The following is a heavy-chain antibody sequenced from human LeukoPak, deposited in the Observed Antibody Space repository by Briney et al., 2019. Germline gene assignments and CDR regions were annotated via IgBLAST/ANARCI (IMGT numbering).Heavy chain of an antibody. CDR3: ARDGRRHGSGSYSVGFDY. CDR1: GYTFTSYA. D-gene: IGHD3-10*01. J-gene: IGHJ4*02. V-gene: IGHV1-3*03. CDR2: INGGNGNT. Sequence: GSSVKVSCKASGYTFTSYAMHWVRQAPGQRREWMGWINGGNGNTKYSQEFQGRVTITRDTSASTAYMEMSSLTSEDMAVYYCARDGRRHGSGSYSVGFDYWGQGTLVTVSS.